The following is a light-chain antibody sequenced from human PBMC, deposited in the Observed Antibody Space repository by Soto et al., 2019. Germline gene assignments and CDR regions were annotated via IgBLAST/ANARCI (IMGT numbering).Light chain of an antibody. CDR2: AAS. CDR3: QQCPGIPYT. CDR1: QTISTY. J-gene: IGKJ2*01. Sequence: DIQMTQSPSSLSASVGDRVTITCRASQTISTYLNWYQQEPGKAPKLLIYAASSLQSGVPSRFSGSGSATDFTLTISSLQPEDFAAYYCQQCPGIPYTFGQGTKLDSK. V-gene: IGKV1-39*01.